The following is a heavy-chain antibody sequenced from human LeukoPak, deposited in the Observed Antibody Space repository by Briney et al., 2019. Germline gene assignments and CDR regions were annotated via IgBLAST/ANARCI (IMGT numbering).Heavy chain of an antibody. CDR3: AREVRVGGLLSLDY. V-gene: IGHV3-23*01. CDR2: IGVRAADT. CDR1: GFSFRSYA. Sequence: GGSLRLSCIASGFSFRSYAICWVRPAPGKGLEWVSVIGVRAADTYYADSVKGRFTISRDNSKNTLYLQVNSLRAEDTAIYYCAREVRVGGLLSLDYWGQGTLVTVSS. D-gene: IGHD3-10*01. J-gene: IGHJ4*02.